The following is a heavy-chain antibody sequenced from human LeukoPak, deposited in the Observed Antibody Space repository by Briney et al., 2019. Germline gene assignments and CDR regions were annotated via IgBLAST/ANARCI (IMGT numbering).Heavy chain of an antibody. V-gene: IGHV4-59*08. Sequence: SETLSLTCTVSGGSISSYYWSWIRQPPGKGLEWIGYIYYSGSTNYNPSLKSRATISADTSKNQFSLKLSSVTAADTAVYYCARWGYYYDSSGYYYGDYWGQGTLVTVSS. CDR2: IYYSGST. CDR1: GGSISSYY. D-gene: IGHD3-22*01. CDR3: ARWGYYYDSSGYYYGDY. J-gene: IGHJ4*02.